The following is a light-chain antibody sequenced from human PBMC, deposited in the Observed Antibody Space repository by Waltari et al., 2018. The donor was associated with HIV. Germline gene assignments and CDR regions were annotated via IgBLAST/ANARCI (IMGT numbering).Light chain of an antibody. Sequence: EIVLTQSPGTLSLSPGERVILSCRASQSVSSSHLAWYQQKPDQAPRLVIYAASSRATGIPDRFSGSGSGTDFTLTISRLEPEDFAVYYCQQYGSSLWTFGQGTKVEAK. CDR2: AAS. V-gene: IGKV3-20*01. CDR1: QSVSSSH. J-gene: IGKJ1*01. CDR3: QQYGSSLWT.